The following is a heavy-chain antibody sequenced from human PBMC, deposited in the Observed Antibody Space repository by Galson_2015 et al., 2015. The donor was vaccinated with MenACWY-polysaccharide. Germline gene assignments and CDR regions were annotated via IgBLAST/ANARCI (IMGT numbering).Heavy chain of an antibody. CDR3: AGGLGGRTTYPRPFDF. V-gene: IGHV1-69*11. CDR1: GGSFSIFS. Sequence: SVKVSCKASGGSFSIFSFNWVRQAPGQGLEWMGRIIPGLDNPNYAQKFQGRATITADDSTDTAYMALHSLRAEDTAVYYCAGGLGGRTTYPRPFDFWGQGTLVTVSS. J-gene: IGHJ4*02. D-gene: IGHD3-16*01. CDR2: IIPGLDNP.